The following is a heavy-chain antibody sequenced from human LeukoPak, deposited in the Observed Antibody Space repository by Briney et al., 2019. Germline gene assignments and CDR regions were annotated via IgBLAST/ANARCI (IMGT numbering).Heavy chain of an antibody. CDR1: GFTFSIHS. CDR2: ITSRSTTK. Sequence: GGSLRLSCAASGFTFSIHSMNWVRQAPGRGQEWVSYITSRSTTKQYADSVKGRFTISRENAKNSLYLQMNSLRDEDTAVYYCARVQTSAFDIWGQGTMVTVSS. CDR3: ARVQTSAFDI. J-gene: IGHJ3*02. V-gene: IGHV3-48*02. D-gene: IGHD1-1*01.